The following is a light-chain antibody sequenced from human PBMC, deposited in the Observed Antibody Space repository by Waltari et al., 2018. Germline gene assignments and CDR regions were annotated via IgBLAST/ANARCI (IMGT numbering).Light chain of an antibody. CDR3: QQYGSSPPYT. Sequence: EIVLTQSPGTLSLSQGERATLSCTASQSVSSSNLAWYQQKPGQAPRLLINGASSRATGIPDRFSGSGSGTDFTLTISRLETEDFAVYYCQQYGSSPPYTFGQGTKLEIK. CDR1: QSVSSSN. J-gene: IGKJ2*01. CDR2: GAS. V-gene: IGKV3-20*01.